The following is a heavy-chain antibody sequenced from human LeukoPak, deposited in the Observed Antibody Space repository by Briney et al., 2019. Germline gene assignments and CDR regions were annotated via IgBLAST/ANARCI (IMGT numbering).Heavy chain of an antibody. Sequence: GGSLRLSCAASGFTFSIYWMSWVRKTPGKGLEWVASIEQDGSEKYYVDSVEGRFTISRDNAKNSLYLQMNKLRADDTALYYCARASVLGPNTDYWGQGTLVTVSS. CDR3: ARASVLGPNTDY. CDR2: IEQDGSEK. D-gene: IGHD4/OR15-4a*01. V-gene: IGHV3-7*01. J-gene: IGHJ4*02. CDR1: GFTFSIYW.